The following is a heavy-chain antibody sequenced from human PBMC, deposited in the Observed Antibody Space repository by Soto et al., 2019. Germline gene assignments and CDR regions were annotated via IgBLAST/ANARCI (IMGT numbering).Heavy chain of an antibody. Sequence: TSETLSLTCTVSGGSVSSGSYYWSWIRQPPGKGLEWIGYIYYSGSTNYNPSLKSRVTISVDTSKNQFSLKLSSVTAVDTAVYYCAIRITILHGFDPWGQGTLVTVSS. CDR3: AIRITILHGFDP. CDR1: GGSVSSGSYY. V-gene: IGHV4-61*01. D-gene: IGHD3-3*01. CDR2: IYYSGST. J-gene: IGHJ5*02.